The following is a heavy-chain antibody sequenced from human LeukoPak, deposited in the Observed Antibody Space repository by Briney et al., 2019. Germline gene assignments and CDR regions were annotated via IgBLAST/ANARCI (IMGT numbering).Heavy chain of an antibody. Sequence: GGSLRLSCAASGNYWMHWVRQAPGKGLVWVSHINSDGSWISYADSVKGRFTISKDNAKNTVYLQMNNLRAEDTAVYYCVSFYETYWGRGTLVTVSS. D-gene: IGHD2-2*01. CDR3: VSFYETY. V-gene: IGHV3-74*01. CDR2: INSDGSWI. CDR1: GNYW. J-gene: IGHJ4*02.